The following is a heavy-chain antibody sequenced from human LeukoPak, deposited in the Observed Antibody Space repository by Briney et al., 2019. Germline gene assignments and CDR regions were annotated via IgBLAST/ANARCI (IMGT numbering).Heavy chain of an antibody. J-gene: IGHJ4*02. D-gene: IGHD3-10*01. CDR3: AKLDGSGAGSSRPPIDY. CDR2: ISGSGDTT. V-gene: IGHV3-23*01. CDR1: GFDFSTYA. Sequence: GGSLRLSCAASGFDFSTYAMSWVRQAPGKGLEWVSGISGSGDTTYYADSVKGRFTISRDNSKNMLYLQIKSLGAEDTAIYYCAKLDGSGAGSSRPPIDYWGQGSLVTVSS.